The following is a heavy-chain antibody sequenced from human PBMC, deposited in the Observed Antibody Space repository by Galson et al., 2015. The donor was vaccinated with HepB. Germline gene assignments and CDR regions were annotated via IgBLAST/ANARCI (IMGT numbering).Heavy chain of an antibody. CDR2: FDPEDGER. J-gene: IGHJ3*02. V-gene: IGHV1-24*01. Sequence: SVKVSCKVSGYSLTELPIHWVRQAPGEGLEWMGGFDPEDGERIYAQKFQGRVTMTEDTSTDTAYMELSSLKSEDAAVYYCATVRRNYFDRGAFGIWGQGTMVIVSS. CDR1: GYSLTELP. D-gene: IGHD3-22*01. CDR3: ATVRRNYFDRGAFGI.